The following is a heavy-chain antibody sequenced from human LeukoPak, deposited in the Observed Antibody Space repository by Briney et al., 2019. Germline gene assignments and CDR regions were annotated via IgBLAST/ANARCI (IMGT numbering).Heavy chain of an antibody. CDR1: RFTFSDYY. J-gene: IGHJ4*02. V-gene: IGHV3-11*05. CDR3: ARVTGDLYFDY. Sequence: PGGSLRLSCAASRFTFSDYYMTWIRQAPGKGLEWVSYITSSSGTYTNSADSVKGRFTISRDNAKNSLYLQMNSLRAEDTAVYYCARVTGDLYFDYWGQGTLVTVSS. D-gene: IGHD7-27*01. CDR2: ITSSSGTYT.